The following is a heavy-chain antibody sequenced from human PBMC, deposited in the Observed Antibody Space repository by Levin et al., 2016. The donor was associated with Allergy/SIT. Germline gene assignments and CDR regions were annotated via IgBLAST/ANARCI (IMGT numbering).Heavy chain of an antibody. J-gene: IGHJ2*01. CDR1: GFTLSNYW. V-gene: IGHV3-74*01. Sequence: GGSLRLSCVASGFTLSNYWMHWVRQAPGKGLVWVSRMDNDGNYITYADSVKGQFTVSRDNARNTLFLQMNSLRVEDTAVYYCARETTTIGERYSDLWGRGTLVTVSS. D-gene: IGHD1-1*01. CDR2: MDNDGNYI. CDR3: ARETTTIGERYSDL.